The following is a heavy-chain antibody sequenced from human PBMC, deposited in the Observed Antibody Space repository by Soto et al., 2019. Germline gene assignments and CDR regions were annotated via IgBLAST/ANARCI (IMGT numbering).Heavy chain of an antibody. CDR3: ARGKVKGIAAG. V-gene: IGHV4-34*01. D-gene: IGHD6-13*01. Sequence: SQTLSLTCSLDAGSFSGYYYSCISQPPGQGLEWIGEINHSGGTTYNPSIKSRVTISVDTSKTQFYLKLSSVTAAATAVYYCARGKVKGIAAGWGQGTLVTVSS. CDR2: INHSGGT. J-gene: IGHJ4*02. CDR1: AGSFSGYY.